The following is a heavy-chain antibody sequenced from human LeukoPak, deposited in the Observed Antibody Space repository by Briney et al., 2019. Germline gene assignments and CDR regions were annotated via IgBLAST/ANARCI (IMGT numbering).Heavy chain of an antibody. Sequence: ASVKVSCKVSGYTLTELSMYWVRQAPGKGLEWMGGFDPEDGETIYAQKFQGRVTMTEDTSTDTAYMELSSLRSEDTAVYYCATGYDFWSGYPYWGQGTLVTVSS. CDR2: FDPEDGET. CDR1: GYTLTELS. CDR3: ATGYDFWSGYPY. D-gene: IGHD3-3*01. J-gene: IGHJ4*02. V-gene: IGHV1-24*01.